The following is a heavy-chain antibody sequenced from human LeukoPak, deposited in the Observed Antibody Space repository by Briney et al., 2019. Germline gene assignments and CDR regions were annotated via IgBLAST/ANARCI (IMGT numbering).Heavy chain of an antibody. CDR1: GGSISSGSYY. J-gene: IGHJ6*03. D-gene: IGHD6-19*01. CDR2: IYTSGST. Sequence: SETLSLTCTVSGGSISSGSYYWSWIRQPAGKGLEWIGRIYTSGSTNYNPSLKSRVTISVDTSKNQFSLKLGSVTAADTAVYYCARARGSGWHYFEYYHYYYMDVWGKGTTVTISS. V-gene: IGHV4-61*02. CDR3: ARARGSGWHYFEYYHYYYMDV.